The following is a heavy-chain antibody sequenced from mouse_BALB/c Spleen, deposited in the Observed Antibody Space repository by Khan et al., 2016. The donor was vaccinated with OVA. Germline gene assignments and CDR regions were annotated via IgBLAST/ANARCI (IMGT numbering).Heavy chain of an antibody. CDR3: AGLEDI. D-gene: IGHD1-3*01. CDR1: GFSFTSYG. Sequence: VQLVESGPGLVAPSQSLSITCTVSGFSFTSYGVHWVRQPPGKGLEWLGVIWAGGSTNYNSALMSRLSISKDNSKSQVFLKMNSLQTADTAMYYCAGLEDIWGQGTTLTVSS. CDR2: IWAGGST. V-gene: IGHV2-9*02. J-gene: IGHJ2*01.